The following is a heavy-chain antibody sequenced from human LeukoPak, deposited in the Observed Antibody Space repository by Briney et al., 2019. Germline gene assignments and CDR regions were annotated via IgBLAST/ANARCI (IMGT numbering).Heavy chain of an antibody. D-gene: IGHD2-21*02. Sequence: PGGSLRLSCAASGFFFKAAYMNWVRQAPGKGLEWVGRIKSKTDGGTTDYAAPVKGRFTISRDDSKNTLYLQMNSLKTEDTAVYYCTTRFSGDLDAFDIWGQGTMVTVSS. CDR2: IKSKTDGGTT. CDR1: GFFFKAAY. V-gene: IGHV3-15*01. J-gene: IGHJ3*02. CDR3: TTRFSGDLDAFDI.